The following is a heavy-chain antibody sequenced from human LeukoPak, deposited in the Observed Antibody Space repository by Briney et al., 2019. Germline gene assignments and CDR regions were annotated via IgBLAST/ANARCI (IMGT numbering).Heavy chain of an antibody. J-gene: IGHJ3*02. CDR2: MNPNSANT. V-gene: IGHV1-8*03. CDR1: GYTFTNYD. CDR3: ARATVVAGYCTTTRCYKPFDI. Sequence: ASVKVSCKASGYTFTNYDINWVRQATGQGLEWMGWMNPNSANTGYSQKFQGRVTFTRDTSISTAYMELSSLRSEDTAVYFCARATVVAGYCTTTRCYKPFDIWGQGTVVTVSS. D-gene: IGHD2-2*02.